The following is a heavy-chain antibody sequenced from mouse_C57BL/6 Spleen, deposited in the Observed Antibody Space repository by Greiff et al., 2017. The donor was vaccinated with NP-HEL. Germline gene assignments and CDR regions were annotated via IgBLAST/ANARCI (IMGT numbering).Heavy chain of an antibody. Sequence: VQLQQPGAELVRPGTSVKLSCKASGYTFTSYWMHWVKQRPGQGLEWIGVIDPSDSYTNYNQKFKGKATLTVDKSSSTAYMQLSSLTSEDSAVYYCAVYPYYYGSSYFDYWGQGTTLTVSS. J-gene: IGHJ2*01. V-gene: IGHV1-59*01. CDR2: IDPSDSYT. D-gene: IGHD1-1*01. CDR1: GYTFTSYW. CDR3: AVYPYYYGSSYFDY.